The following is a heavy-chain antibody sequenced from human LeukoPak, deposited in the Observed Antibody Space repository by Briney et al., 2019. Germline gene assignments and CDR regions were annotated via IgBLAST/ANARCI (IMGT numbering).Heavy chain of an antibody. Sequence: PGGSLRLSCAASGFTFSSYAMSWVRQAPGKGLEWVSLISVSGGRTYYADFVKGRFTISRDNSKNTLYLQMNSLRAEDTAVYYCAKGKYAMIVVVTPPDAFDIWGQGTMVTVSS. CDR3: AKGKYAMIVVVTPPDAFDI. J-gene: IGHJ3*02. CDR2: ISVSGGRT. V-gene: IGHV3-23*01. D-gene: IGHD3-22*01. CDR1: GFTFSSYA.